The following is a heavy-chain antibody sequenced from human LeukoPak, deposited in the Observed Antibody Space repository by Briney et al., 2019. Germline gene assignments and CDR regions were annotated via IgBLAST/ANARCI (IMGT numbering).Heavy chain of an antibody. CDR1: GFTFSNYW. J-gene: IGHJ4*02. D-gene: IGHD4/OR15-4a*01. CDR3: ARRAGAYSHPYDY. CDR2: INSDGINT. Sequence: GGSLRLSCAASGFTFSNYWMHWVRQAPGKGLVWVSRINSDGINTSYADSVKGRFTISRDNSKNTLYLQMNSLRAEDTAVYYCARRAGAYSHPYDYWGQGTLVTASS. V-gene: IGHV3-74*01.